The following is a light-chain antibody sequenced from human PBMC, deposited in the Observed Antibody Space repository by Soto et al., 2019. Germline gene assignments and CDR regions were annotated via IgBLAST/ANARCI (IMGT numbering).Light chain of an antibody. CDR2: AAS. Sequence: AIRMTQSPSSFSASTGDRVTITCRASQGISSYFAWYQQKPGKAPKLLIYAASTLQSGVPSRFSGSGSGTDFTLTISCLQSEDFATYDCQQYYSYPRTCGQGTKVEIK. CDR1: QGISSY. CDR3: QQYYSYPRT. J-gene: IGKJ1*01. V-gene: IGKV1-8*01.